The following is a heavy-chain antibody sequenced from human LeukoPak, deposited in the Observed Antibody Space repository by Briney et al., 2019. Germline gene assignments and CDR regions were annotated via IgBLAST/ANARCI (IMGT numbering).Heavy chain of an antibody. CDR1: GGTFSSYA. J-gene: IGHJ6*02. V-gene: IGHV1-69*01. Sequence: SVKVSCKASGGTFSSYAISWVRQAPGQGLEWMGGIIPIFGTANYAQKFRGRVTITADESTSTAYMELSSLRSEDTAVYYCARVHGIAVAGTYYYGMDVWGQGTTVTVSS. CDR2: IIPIFGTA. CDR3: ARVHGIAVAGTYYYGMDV. D-gene: IGHD6-19*01.